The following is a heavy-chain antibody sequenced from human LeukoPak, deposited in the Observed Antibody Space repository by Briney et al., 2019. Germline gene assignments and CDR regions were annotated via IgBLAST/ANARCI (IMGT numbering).Heavy chain of an antibody. D-gene: IGHD6-19*01. CDR2: IIPILGIA. Sequence: SVKVSCKASGGTFSSYAISWVRQAPGQGLEWMGRIIPILGIANYAQKFQGRVTITADNSTSTAYMELSSLRSEDTAVYYCARVGAVAGLFDYWGQGTLVTVSS. J-gene: IGHJ4*02. CDR3: ARVGAVAGLFDY. V-gene: IGHV1-69*04. CDR1: GGTFSSYA.